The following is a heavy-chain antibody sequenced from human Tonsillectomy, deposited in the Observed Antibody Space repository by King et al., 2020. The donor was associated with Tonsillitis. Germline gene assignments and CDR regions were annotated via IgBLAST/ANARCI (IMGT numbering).Heavy chain of an antibody. Sequence: VQLVESGGGLVQPGGSLRLSCAASGFTFSNYAMSWVRQAPGKGLEWVSTITGSGGSTFYADSVKGRFTISRDNSKNSLYLQMNSLRADDTAVYYCAKDQGGSTWSPFYFDYWGQGTLVIVSS. CDR1: GFTFSNYA. V-gene: IGHV3-23*04. D-gene: IGHD6-13*01. CDR2: ITGSGGST. J-gene: IGHJ4*02. CDR3: AKDQGGSTWSPFYFDY.